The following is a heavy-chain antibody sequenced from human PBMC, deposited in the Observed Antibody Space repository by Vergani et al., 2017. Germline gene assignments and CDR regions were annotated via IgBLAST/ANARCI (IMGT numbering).Heavy chain of an antibody. J-gene: IGHJ6*02. D-gene: IGHD2-21*01. V-gene: IGHV3-15*07. Sequence: EVQLVESGGGIVKPGGSLRLSCVASGFSFRNAWMNWVRRTPGKGLEWVGRIKSTFDRGTTDYAAAVKGRFTISRDDSKNTLFLQMNGLKTEDIGVYYCHTEXRCCGDGSSYWLRDHHYYGMDVWGQGTTVTVSS. CDR3: HTEXRCCGDGSSYWLRDHHYYGMDV. CDR2: IKSTFDRGTT. CDR1: GFSFRNAW.